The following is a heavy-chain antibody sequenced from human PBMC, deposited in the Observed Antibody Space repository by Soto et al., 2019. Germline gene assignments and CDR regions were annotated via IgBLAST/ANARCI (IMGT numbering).Heavy chain of an antibody. J-gene: IGHJ6*02. CDR1: GGSISSGGYS. CDR3: ARVDLRYFDFYGMDV. CDR2: IYHSGST. V-gene: IGHV4-30-2*01. D-gene: IGHD3-9*01. Sequence: SETLSLTCAVSGGSISSGGYSWSWIRQPPGKGLEWIGYIYHSGSTYYNPSLKSRVTISVDRSKNQFSLKLSSVTAADTAVYYCARVDLRYFDFYGMDVWGQGTRVTVSS.